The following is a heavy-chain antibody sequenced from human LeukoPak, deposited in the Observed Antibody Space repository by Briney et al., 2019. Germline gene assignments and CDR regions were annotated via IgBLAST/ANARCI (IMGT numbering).Heavy chain of an antibody. CDR2: IYYSGST. D-gene: IGHD6-13*01. J-gene: IGHJ4*02. CDR1: GGSISSGDYY. CDR3: ARDLGGGAAGVDY. V-gene: IGHV4-30-4*01. Sequence: PSETLSHTCTVSGGSISSGDYYWSWIRQPPGKGLEWIGYIYYSGSTYYNPSLKSRVTISVDTSKNQFSLKLSSVTAADTAVYYCARDLGGGAAGVDYWGQGTLVTVSS.